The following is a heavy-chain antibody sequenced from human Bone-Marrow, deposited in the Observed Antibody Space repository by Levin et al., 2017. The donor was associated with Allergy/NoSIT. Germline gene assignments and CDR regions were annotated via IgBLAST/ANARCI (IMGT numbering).Heavy chain of an antibody. CDR3: ARDYSNPHNQYYYGMDV. D-gene: IGHD4-11*01. Sequence: PSGGSLRLSCAASGFTFSSYGMHWVRQAPGKGLEWVAVIWYDGSNKYYADSVKGRFTISRDNSKNTLYLQMNSLRAEDTAVYYCARDYSNPHNQYYYGMDVWGQGTTVTVSS. J-gene: IGHJ6*02. CDR2: IWYDGSNK. CDR1: GFTFSSYG. V-gene: IGHV3-33*01.